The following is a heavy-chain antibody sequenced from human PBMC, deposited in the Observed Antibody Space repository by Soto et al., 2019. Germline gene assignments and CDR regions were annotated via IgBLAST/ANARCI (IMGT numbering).Heavy chain of an antibody. D-gene: IGHD2-2*02. J-gene: IGHJ3*02. Sequence: QVRLVQSGAEVKKPGASVTVSCRASGYTFTTYYLHWVRQAPGQGLEWMGIINPNGGSRTYSQHSPCRITMPRDTSAHTVYMELSGLTSEDTAVYFCARDPVPSDAGPVRYPADIWGQGTLVTISS. V-gene: IGHV1-46*01. CDR1: GYTFTTYY. CDR3: ARDPVPSDAGPVRYPADI. CDR2: INPNGGSR.